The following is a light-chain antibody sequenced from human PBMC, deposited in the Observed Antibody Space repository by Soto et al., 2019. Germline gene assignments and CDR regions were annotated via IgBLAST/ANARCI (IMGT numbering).Light chain of an antibody. CDR3: QQYDSSPWT. CDR2: GAS. J-gene: IGKJ1*01. CDR1: QSVSSSY. V-gene: IGKV3-20*01. Sequence: EIVLTQSPGTLSLSPGERATLSCRASQSVSSSYLAGYQQKPGQAPRLLIYGASSMATGVPDRFSGSGSGTDFTLTISRLEPEDFAVYYCQQYDSSPWTFGQGTKVEIK.